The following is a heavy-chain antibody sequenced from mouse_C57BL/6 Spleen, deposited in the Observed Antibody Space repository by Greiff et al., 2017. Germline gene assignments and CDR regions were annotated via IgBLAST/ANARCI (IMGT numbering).Heavy chain of an antibody. J-gene: IGHJ2*01. D-gene: IGHD2-1*01. CDR2: IYPGDGDT. CDR1: GYAFSSSW. V-gene: IGHV1-82*01. Sequence: QVQLQQSGPELVKPGASVKISCKASGYAFSSSWMNWVKQRPGKGLEWIGRIYPGDGDTTYNGKFKGKATLTADKSSSTAYMQLSSLTSEDSAVYFCARYGNYYFDYWGQGTTLTVSS. CDR3: ARYGNYYFDY.